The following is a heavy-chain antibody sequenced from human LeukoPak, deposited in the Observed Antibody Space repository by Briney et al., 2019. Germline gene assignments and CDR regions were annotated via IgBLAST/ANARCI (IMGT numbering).Heavy chain of an antibody. CDR2: IRYDGSNK. Sequence: PGGSLRLSCAASGFTFSSYGMHWVRQAPGKGLEWVAFIRYDGSNKYYADSVKGRFTISRDNSKNTLYLQMNSLRAEDTAVYYCATQATRIVVVPAAIDYRGQGTLVTVSS. CDR3: ATQATRIVVVPAAIDY. V-gene: IGHV3-30*02. J-gene: IGHJ4*02. D-gene: IGHD2-2*01. CDR1: GFTFSSYG.